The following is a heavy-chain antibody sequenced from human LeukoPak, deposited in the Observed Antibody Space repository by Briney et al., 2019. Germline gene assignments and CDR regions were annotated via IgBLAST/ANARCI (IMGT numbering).Heavy chain of an antibody. CDR3: VRVKGSYFYY. D-gene: IGHD2-15*01. CDR1: GFPLSSYS. J-gene: IGHJ4*02. V-gene: IGHV3-48*01. CDR2: ISASGSAI. Sequence: GGSLRLSCTASGFPLSSYSMNWIRQAPGRGLEWISYISASGSAIYYVDSVNGLVTVSRDNARNSLFLQMDSPRAEDTAVYYCVRVKGSYFYYWGPGTLVTVSS.